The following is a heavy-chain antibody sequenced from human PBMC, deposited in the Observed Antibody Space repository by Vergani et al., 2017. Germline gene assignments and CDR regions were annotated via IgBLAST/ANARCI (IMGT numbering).Heavy chain of an antibody. J-gene: IGHJ6*03. CDR3: ARGGGYCSSTSCPRYDYYYYMDV. CDR2: IYTSGST. D-gene: IGHD2-2*01. V-gene: IGHV4-4*07. Sequence: QVQLQESGPGLVKPSETLSLTCTVSGGSISSYYWSWIRQPAGKGLEWIGRIYTSGSTNYNPSLKGRVTMSVDTSKNQFSLKLSSVTAADTAVYYCARGGGYCSSTSCPRYDYYYYMDVWGKGTTVTVSS. CDR1: GGSISSYY.